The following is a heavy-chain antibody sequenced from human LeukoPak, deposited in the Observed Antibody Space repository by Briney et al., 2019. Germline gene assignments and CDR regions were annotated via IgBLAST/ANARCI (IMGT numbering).Heavy chain of an antibody. CDR3: ARDPGEANFFDY. Sequence: AGGSLRLSCAASGFSVSSNYMSWVRQAPGKGLEWVSVIYSGGSIYYADSVKGRFTSSRDNSKNTMYLQMNSLRAEDTAVYYCARDPGEANFFDYWGQGTLVTVSS. CDR2: IYSGGSI. J-gene: IGHJ4*02. D-gene: IGHD1-14*01. V-gene: IGHV3-66*01. CDR1: GFSVSSNY.